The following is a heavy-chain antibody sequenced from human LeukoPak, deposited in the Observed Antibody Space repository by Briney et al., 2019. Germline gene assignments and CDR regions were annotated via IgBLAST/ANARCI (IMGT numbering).Heavy chain of an antibody. CDR1: GFTFSSYA. CDR2: ISGSGGST. D-gene: IGHD6-19*01. Sequence: GGSLRLSCAASGFTFSSYAMSWVHQAPGKGLEWVSAISGSGGSTYYAGSVKGRFTISRDNSKNTLYLQMNSLRAEDTAVYYCAKSPLAVAGTGNWFDPWGQGTLVTVSS. V-gene: IGHV3-23*01. J-gene: IGHJ5*02. CDR3: AKSPLAVAGTGNWFDP.